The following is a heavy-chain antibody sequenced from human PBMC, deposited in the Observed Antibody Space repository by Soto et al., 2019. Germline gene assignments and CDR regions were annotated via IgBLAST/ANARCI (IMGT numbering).Heavy chain of an antibody. D-gene: IGHD5-18*01. CDR2: ISYGGST. V-gene: IGHV4-31*03. CDR3: SRGILV. CDR1: GGSINSGGYC. J-gene: IGHJ4*02. Sequence: QVQLQESGPGLVKPSQTLSLTCTVSGGSINSGGYCWSWIRQHPGKGLDWIGCISYGGSTSYNPSLKSRVTIAVDTSKNQFALKLTAVTAAATAVDYGSRGILVWGQGALITVSS.